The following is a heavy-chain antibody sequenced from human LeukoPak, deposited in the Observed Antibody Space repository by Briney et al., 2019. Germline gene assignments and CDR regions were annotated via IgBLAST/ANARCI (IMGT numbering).Heavy chain of an antibody. CDR3: AKDLGDIVVVPAAGLDY. Sequence: GRSLRLSCAASGFTFSSYAMSWVRQAPGKGLEWVSAISGSGGSTYYADSVKGRFTISRDNSKNTLYLQMNSLRAEDTAVYYCAKDLGDIVVVPAAGLDYWGQGTLVTVSS. V-gene: IGHV3-23*01. J-gene: IGHJ4*02. D-gene: IGHD2-2*01. CDR2: ISGSGGST. CDR1: GFTFSSYA.